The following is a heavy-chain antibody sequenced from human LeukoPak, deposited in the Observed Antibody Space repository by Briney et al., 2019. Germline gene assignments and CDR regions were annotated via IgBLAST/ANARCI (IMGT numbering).Heavy chain of an antibody. CDR1: GGSSSSYY. J-gene: IGHJ4*02. V-gene: IGHV4-59*01. Sequence: ETLSLTCTVTGGSSSSYYWSWIRQPPGEGLEGIGYIYYPGSTNYNPSLKSRVTISVDTSKNQFSLKLSSVTAADTAVYYCARQQLSQLYYFDNWGQGTLVTVSS. CDR3: ARQQLSQLYYFDN. D-gene: IGHD6-13*01. CDR2: IYYPGST.